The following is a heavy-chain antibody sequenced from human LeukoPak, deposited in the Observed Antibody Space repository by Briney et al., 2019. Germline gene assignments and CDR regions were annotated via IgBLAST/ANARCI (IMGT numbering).Heavy chain of an antibody. CDR2: IYSDGSST. CDR3: ARTFDYGGNSFAFDI. J-gene: IGHJ3*02. CDR1: GVTLITYW. Sequence: QPGGSLRLSCAASGVTLITYWMHWVRQAPGKGLVWVSRIYSDGSSTSYADSVKGRFTISRDNAKNTLYLQMNSLRAEDTAVYYCARTFDYGGNSFAFDIWGQGTMVTVSS. D-gene: IGHD4-23*01. V-gene: IGHV3-74*01.